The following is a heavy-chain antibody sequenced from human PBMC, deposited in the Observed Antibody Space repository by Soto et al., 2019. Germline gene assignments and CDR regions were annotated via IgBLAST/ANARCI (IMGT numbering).Heavy chain of an antibody. CDR2: IYTSGST. CDR3: ARVRAVAGPKLHGMDV. D-gene: IGHD6-19*01. J-gene: IGHJ6*02. Sequence: QVQLQESGPGLVKPSETLSLTCTVSGGSISSYYWSWIRQPAGKGLEWIGRIYTSGSTNYNPSLKSRVTMSVDTSKNQFALKLSSVTAADTAVYYCARVRAVAGPKLHGMDVWGQGTTVTVSS. CDR1: GGSISSYY. V-gene: IGHV4-4*07.